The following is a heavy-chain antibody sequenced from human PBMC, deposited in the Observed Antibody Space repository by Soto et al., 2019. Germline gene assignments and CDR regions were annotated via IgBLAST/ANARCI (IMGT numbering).Heavy chain of an antibody. CDR1: GFTFSSYA. D-gene: IGHD3-16*01. CDR3: ARDYGDYIWGSLY. Sequence: GGSLRLSCAASGFTFSSYAMSWVRQAPGKGLEWVSAISGSGGSTYYADSVKGRFTISRDNSKNTLYLQMNSLRAEDTAVYYCARDYGDYIWGSLYWGQGTLVTVSS. CDR2: ISGSGGST. J-gene: IGHJ4*02. V-gene: IGHV3-23*01.